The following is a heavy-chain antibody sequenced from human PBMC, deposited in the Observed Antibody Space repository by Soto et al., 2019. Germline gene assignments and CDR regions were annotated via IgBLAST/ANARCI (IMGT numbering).Heavy chain of an antibody. CDR2: IVVGSGHT. V-gene: IGHV1-58*02. CDR3: AADSRYCSGGNCEDY. Sequence: QMQLGQSGPEVKKPGTSVKVSCKASGFTFTSSAMQWVRQARGQRLEWIGWIVVGSGHTNYAQKFQERVTITRDMSTSTAYMELSSLRSEDTAVYYCAADSRYCSGGNCEDYWGQGTLVTVSS. J-gene: IGHJ4*02. D-gene: IGHD2-15*01. CDR1: GFTFTSSA.